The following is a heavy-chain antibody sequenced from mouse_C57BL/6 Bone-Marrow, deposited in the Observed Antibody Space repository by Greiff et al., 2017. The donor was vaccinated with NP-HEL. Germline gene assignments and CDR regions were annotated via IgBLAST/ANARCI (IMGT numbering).Heavy chain of an antibody. CDR3: AREDYSNSYFDY. CDR2: ISYDGSN. CDR1: GYSITSGYY. Sequence: EVKLQESGPGLVKPSQSLSLTCSVTGYSITSGYYWNWIRQFPGNKLEWMGYISYDGSNNYNPSLKNRISITRDTSKNQFFLKLNSVTTEDTATYYCAREDYSNSYFDYWGQGTTLTVSS. J-gene: IGHJ2*01. V-gene: IGHV3-6*01. D-gene: IGHD2-5*01.